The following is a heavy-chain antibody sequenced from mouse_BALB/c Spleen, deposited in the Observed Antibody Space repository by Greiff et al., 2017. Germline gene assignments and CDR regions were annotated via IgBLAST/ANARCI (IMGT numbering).Heavy chain of an antibody. CDR3: ARHPYGNYAMDY. CDR1: GFAFSSYD. V-gene: IGHV5-12-1*01. Sequence: EVQGVESGGGLVKPGGSLKLSCAASGFAFSSYDMSWVRQTPEKRLEWVAYISSGGGSTYYPDTVKGRFTISRDNAKNTLYLQMSSLKSEDTAMYYCARHPYGNYAMDYWGQGTSVTVSS. J-gene: IGHJ4*01. CDR2: ISSGGGST. D-gene: IGHD2-1*01.